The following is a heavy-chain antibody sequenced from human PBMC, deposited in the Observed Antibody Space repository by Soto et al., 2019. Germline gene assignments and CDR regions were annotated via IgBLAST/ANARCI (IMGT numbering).Heavy chain of an antibody. Sequence: QVQLQESGPGLVKPSQTLSLTCTVSGGSINSSGYCWSWIRQHPGKGLDWIGCISYGGSTSYNPSLESRVTISVDPSKNQFSLNLTSVTAADTAVYYCSRGILVWGQGALITVSS. CDR2: ISYGGST. V-gene: IGHV4-31*03. CDR1: GGSINSSGYC. J-gene: IGHJ4*02. CDR3: SRGILV. D-gene: IGHD5-18*01.